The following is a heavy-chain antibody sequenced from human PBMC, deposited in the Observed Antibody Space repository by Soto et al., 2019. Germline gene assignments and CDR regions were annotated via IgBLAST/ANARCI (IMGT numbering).Heavy chain of an antibody. Sequence: GGSLRLSCAASGFTFSSYAMSWVRQAPGKGLEWVSAISGSGGSTYYADSVKGRFTISRDNSKNTLYLQMNSLRAEDTAVYYCAKDSTWGSYSQIDAFDIWGQGTMVTVSS. D-gene: IGHD1-26*01. CDR1: GFTFSSYA. CDR3: AKDSTWGSYSQIDAFDI. V-gene: IGHV3-23*01. J-gene: IGHJ3*02. CDR2: ISGSGGST.